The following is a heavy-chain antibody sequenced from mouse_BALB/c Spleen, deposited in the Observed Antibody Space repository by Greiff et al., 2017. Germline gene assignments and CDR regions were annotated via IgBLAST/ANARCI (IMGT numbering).Heavy chain of an antibody. J-gene: IGHJ2*01. D-gene: IGHD1-1*01. V-gene: IGHV5-6*01. CDR3: ARATTDYFDY. CDR1: GFTFSSYG. Sequence: EVQGVESGGDLVKPGGSLKLSCAASGFTFSSYGMSWVRQTPDKRLEWVATISSGGSYTYYPDSVKGRFTISRDNAKNTLYLQMSSLKSEDTAMYYCARATTDYFDYWGQGTTLTVSS. CDR2: ISSGGSYT.